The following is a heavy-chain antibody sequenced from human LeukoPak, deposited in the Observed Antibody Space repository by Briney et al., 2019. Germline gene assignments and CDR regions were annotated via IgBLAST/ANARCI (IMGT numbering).Heavy chain of an antibody. CDR2: INHSGST. D-gene: IGHD3-10*01. V-gene: IGHV4-34*01. J-gene: IGHJ3*02. Sequence: PSETLSLTCAVYGGSFSGYYWSWIRQPPGKGLEWIGEINHSGSTNYNPSLKSRVTISVDTSKNQFSLKLSSVTAADTAVYYCARGRGAFDIWGQGTMVTVSS. CDR3: ARGRGAFDI. CDR1: GGSFSGYY.